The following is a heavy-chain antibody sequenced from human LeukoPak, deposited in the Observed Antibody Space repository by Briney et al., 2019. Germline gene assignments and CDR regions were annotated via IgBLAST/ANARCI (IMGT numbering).Heavy chain of an antibody. CDR1: GYTFTGYY. J-gene: IGHJ3*02. Sequence: ASVKVSCKASGYTFTGYYIHWVRQAPGQGLEWMGWIYPYSSDTNYAQDFQGRVTMTRDTSISTAYMELSSLKSDDTAVYYCARDRNSGSSLDIWGQGTMLTVSS. CDR2: IYPYSSDT. CDR3: ARDRNSGSSLDI. D-gene: IGHD6-6*01. V-gene: IGHV1-2*02.